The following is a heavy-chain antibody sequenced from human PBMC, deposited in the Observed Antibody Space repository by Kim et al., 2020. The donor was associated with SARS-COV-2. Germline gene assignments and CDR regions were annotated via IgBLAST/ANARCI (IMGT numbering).Heavy chain of an antibody. V-gene: IGHV3-7*01. CDR2: IKQDGSEK. CDR1: GFTFSSYW. D-gene: IGHD3-10*01. J-gene: IGHJ4*02. CDR3: ARDLPSYYGSGSYYGY. Sequence: GGSLRLSCAASGFTFSSYWMSWVRQAPGKGLEWVANIKQDGSEKYYVDSVKGRFTISRDNAKNSLYLQMNSLRAEDTAVYYCARDLPSYYGSGSYYGYWGQGTLVTVSS.